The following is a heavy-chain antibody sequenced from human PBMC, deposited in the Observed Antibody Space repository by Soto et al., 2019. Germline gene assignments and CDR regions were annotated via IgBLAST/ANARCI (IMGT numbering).Heavy chain of an antibody. Sequence: GASVKVSCKASGYTFTSYYMHWVRQAPGQGLEWMGIINPSGGSTSYAQKFQGRVTMTRDTSTSTVYMELSSLRSEDTAVYYCARDGGGIEARSIYYYYYYGMDVWGQGPTVTVSS. D-gene: IGHD6-6*01. V-gene: IGHV1-46*01. CDR3: ARDGGGIEARSIYYYYYYGMDV. J-gene: IGHJ6*02. CDR2: INPSGGST. CDR1: GYTFTSYY.